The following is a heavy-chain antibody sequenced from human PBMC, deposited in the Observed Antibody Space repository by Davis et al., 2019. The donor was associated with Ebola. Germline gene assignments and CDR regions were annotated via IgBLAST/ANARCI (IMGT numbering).Heavy chain of an antibody. Sequence: GESLKISCAASGFTFSSYAMSWVRQAPGKGLEWVSAISGSGGSTYYADSVKGRFTISRDNSKNTLYLQMNSLRAEDTAVYYCAKDLADIGVAPAAADYGMDVWGQGTTVTVSS. CDR1: GFTFSSYA. V-gene: IGHV3-23*01. J-gene: IGHJ6*02. D-gene: IGHD2-2*01. CDR3: AKDLADIGVAPAAADYGMDV. CDR2: ISGSGGST.